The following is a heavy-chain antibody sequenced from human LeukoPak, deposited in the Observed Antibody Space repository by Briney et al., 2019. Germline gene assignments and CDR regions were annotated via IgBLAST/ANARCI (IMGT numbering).Heavy chain of an antibody. D-gene: IGHD2-21*01. V-gene: IGHV3-23*01. Sequence: GGSLRLSCAASGFTFSSYAMSWVRQAPGKGLEWVSAISGSVGSTYYADSVKGRFTISRDNSKNTLYLQMNSLRAEDTAVYYCAKSVVANYFFDYWGQGTLVTVSS. CDR3: AKSVVANYFFDY. CDR1: GFTFSSYA. CDR2: ISGSVGST. J-gene: IGHJ4*02.